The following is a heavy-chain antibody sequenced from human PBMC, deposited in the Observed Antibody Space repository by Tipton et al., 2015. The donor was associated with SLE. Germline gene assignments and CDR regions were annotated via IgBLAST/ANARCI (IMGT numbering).Heavy chain of an antibody. V-gene: IGHV3-74*01. Sequence: GSLRLSCAVSGFTFSRSWMHWVRQVPGQGLVWVARINTDGSRTDYADSVNGRFTISVDTSKNQFSLKLSSVTAADTAVYARGGILTGYYFYFDYWGQGTLVTVSS. J-gene: IGHJ4*02. CDR3: GGILTGYYFYFDY. CDR2: INTDGSRT. CDR1: GFTFSRSW. D-gene: IGHD3-9*01.